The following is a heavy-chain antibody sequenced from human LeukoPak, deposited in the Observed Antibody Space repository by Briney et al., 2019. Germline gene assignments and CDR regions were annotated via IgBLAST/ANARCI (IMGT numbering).Heavy chain of an antibody. D-gene: IGHD2-2*01. CDR1: GYTFTSYD. CDR3: ARADIVVVPAAKFAFDI. J-gene: IGHJ3*02. V-gene: IGHV1-8*01. CDR2: MNPNSGNT. Sequence: ASVKVSCKASGYTFTSYDINWVRQATGQGLEWRGWMNPNSGNTGYAQKFQGRVTMTRNTSISTAYMELSSLRSEDTAVYCCARADIVVVPAAKFAFDIWGQGTMVTVSS.